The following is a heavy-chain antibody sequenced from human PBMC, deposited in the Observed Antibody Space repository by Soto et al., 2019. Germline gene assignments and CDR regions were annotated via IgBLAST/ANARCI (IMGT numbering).Heavy chain of an antibody. CDR1: GGSFSGYY. V-gene: IGHV4-34*01. J-gene: IGHJ6*02. Sequence: XETLSLTCAVYGGSFSGYYWSWIRQPPGKGLEWIGEINHSGSTNYNPSLKSRVTISVDTSKNQFSLKLSSVTAADTAVYYCTRTGGYDCSADGMDVWGQGTTVT. CDR2: INHSGST. D-gene: IGHD3-22*01. CDR3: TRTGGYDCSADGMDV.